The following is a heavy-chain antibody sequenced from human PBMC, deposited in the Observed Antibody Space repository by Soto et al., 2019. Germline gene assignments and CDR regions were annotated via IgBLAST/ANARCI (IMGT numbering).Heavy chain of an antibody. J-gene: IGHJ6*02. Sequence: SETLSLTCTVSGGSISSSSYYWGWIRQPPGKGLEWIGSIYYSGSTYYNPSLKSRVTISVDTSKNQFSLKLSSVTAADTAVYYCARLGRPVAGTRYYYYYAMDVWGQGTTVT. CDR2: IYYSGST. V-gene: IGHV4-39*01. D-gene: IGHD6-19*01. CDR1: GGSISSSSYY. CDR3: ARLGRPVAGTRYYYYYAMDV.